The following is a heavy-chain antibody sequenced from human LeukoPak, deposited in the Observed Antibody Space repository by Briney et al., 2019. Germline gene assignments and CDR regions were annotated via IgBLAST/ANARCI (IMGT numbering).Heavy chain of an antibody. Sequence: ASVKVSCKVSGYTLTELSMHWVRQAPGKGLEWMGGFDPEDGETIYAQKFQGRVTMTEDTSTDTAYMELSSLRSEDTAVYYCATTDIVVVPAAIPHDAFDIWGQGTMDTVSS. V-gene: IGHV1-24*01. D-gene: IGHD2-2*02. J-gene: IGHJ3*02. CDR3: ATTDIVVVPAAIPHDAFDI. CDR1: GYTLTELS. CDR2: FDPEDGET.